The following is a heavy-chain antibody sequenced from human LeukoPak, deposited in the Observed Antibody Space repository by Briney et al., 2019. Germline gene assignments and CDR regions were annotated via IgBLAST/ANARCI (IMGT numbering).Heavy chain of an antibody. CDR1: GGTFSSYA. Sequence: GASVKVSCKASGGTFSSYAISWVRQAPGQGLEWMGGIIPIFGTANYAQKFRGRVTITADESTSTAYMELSSLRSEDTAVYYCASSTTAMAHYYYYMDVWGKGTTVTVSS. CDR3: ASSTTAMAHYYYYMDV. V-gene: IGHV1-69*13. D-gene: IGHD5-18*01. J-gene: IGHJ6*03. CDR2: IIPIFGTA.